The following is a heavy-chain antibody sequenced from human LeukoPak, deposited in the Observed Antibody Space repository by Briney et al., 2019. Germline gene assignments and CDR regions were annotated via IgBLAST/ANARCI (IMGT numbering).Heavy chain of an antibody. D-gene: IGHD4-17*01. CDR1: GFTFSSYR. Sequence: GGSLRLSCAASGFTFSSYRMNWVRQAPGKGLEWVSSISSSSSYIYYADSVKGRFTISRDNAKNSLYLQMNSLRAEDTAVYYCARADYGEKPYYFDYWGQGTLVTVSS. J-gene: IGHJ4*02. V-gene: IGHV3-21*01. CDR2: ISSSSSYI. CDR3: ARADYGEKPYYFDY.